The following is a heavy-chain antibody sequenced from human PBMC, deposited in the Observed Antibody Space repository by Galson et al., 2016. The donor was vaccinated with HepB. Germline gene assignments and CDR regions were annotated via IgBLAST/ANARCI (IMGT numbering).Heavy chain of an antibody. CDR3: ARGKSLWTTPWNYGLDV. J-gene: IGHJ6*04. CDR1: GFTFITYD. D-gene: IGHD3-10*01. Sequence: SLRLSCAASGFTFITYDIHWVRQPPGKGLEWVSAIGTAAGDTHYAASVEGRFTVSRENATNSLFLQMHSLRAEDTAVYYCARGKSLWTTPWNYGLDVWGKGTTVTVSS. CDR2: IGTAAGDT. V-gene: IGHV3-13*01.